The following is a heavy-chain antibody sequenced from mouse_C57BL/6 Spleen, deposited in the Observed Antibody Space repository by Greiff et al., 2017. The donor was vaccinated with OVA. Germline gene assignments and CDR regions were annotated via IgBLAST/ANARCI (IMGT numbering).Heavy chain of an antibody. CDR1: GYAFSSSW. Sequence: QVQLKESGPELVKPGASVKISCKASGYAFSSSWMNWVKQRPGKGLEWIGRIYPGDGDTNYNGKFKGKATLTADKSSSPAYMQLSSLTSEDSAVYFCARDSSGYGFDYWGQGTTLTVSS. J-gene: IGHJ2*01. V-gene: IGHV1-82*01. CDR2: IYPGDGDT. D-gene: IGHD3-2*02. CDR3: ARDSSGYGFDY.